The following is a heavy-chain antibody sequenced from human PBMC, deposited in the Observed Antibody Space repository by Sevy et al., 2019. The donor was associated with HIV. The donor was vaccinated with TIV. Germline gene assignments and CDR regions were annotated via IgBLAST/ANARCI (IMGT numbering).Heavy chain of an antibody. V-gene: IGHV4-59*12. D-gene: IGHD3-22*01. CDR1: GASITSYY. J-gene: IGHJ2*01. CDR3: ARARRRPPVVDSNWYFDV. Sequence: SETLSLSCAVSGASITSYYWNWIRQSPGKGLEWIAYVYHSGTTSYNPSLKSRVSTSLDTSREQFSLTLYSVTAADSAVYYWARARRRPPVVDSNWYFDVWGRGILVTVSS. CDR2: VYHSGTT.